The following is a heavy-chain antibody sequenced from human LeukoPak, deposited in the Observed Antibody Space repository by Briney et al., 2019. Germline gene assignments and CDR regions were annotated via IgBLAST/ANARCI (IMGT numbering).Heavy chain of an antibody. CDR1: GFGFSNYW. CDR3: AKGRWFGEFAGSAFED. CDR2: IKEDGSVI. Sequence: GGSLRLSCLGSGFGFSNYWMTWLRQAPGEGLEWVANIKEDGSVIYYADSVKGRFTISRDNAKNSVYLQMDSLRVEGTALYYCAKGRWFGEFAGSAFEDWGQGTLVTVSS. J-gene: IGHJ4*02. D-gene: IGHD3-10*01. V-gene: IGHV3-7*01.